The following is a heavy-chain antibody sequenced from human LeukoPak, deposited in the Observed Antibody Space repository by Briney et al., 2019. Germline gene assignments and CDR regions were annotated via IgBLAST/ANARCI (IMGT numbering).Heavy chain of an antibody. D-gene: IGHD1-1*01. CDR2: IKQDESEK. CDR3: ARDKIEGPTKLYC. J-gene: IGHJ4*02. Sequence: PGGSLRLSCAAYGFTFSSYWMSWVRQAPGKGLEWVANIKQDESEKYYVDSVKGRFTISRDNAKNSLYLQMNSLRAEDTAVYYCARDKIEGPTKLYCWGQGILVTVSS. CDR1: GFTFSSYW. V-gene: IGHV3-7*01.